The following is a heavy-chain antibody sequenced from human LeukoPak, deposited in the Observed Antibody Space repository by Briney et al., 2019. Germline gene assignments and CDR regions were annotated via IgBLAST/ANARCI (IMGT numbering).Heavy chain of an antibody. CDR3: ARGATATIDDYGGKVYYYYYMDV. D-gene: IGHD4-23*01. CDR1: GYTFTGYY. J-gene: IGHJ6*03. CDR2: INPKDGST. Sequence: ASVKVSCKASGYTFTGYYMHWVRQAPGQGLEWVATINPKDGSTNYAENFRGRVTLTRDTSTTTLYMDLHSLESADTAVYYCARGATATIDDYGGKVYYYYYMDVWGKGTTVTVSS. V-gene: IGHV1-46*01.